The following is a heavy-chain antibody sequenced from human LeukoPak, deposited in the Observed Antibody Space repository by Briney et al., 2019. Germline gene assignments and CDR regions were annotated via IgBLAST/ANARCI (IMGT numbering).Heavy chain of an antibody. CDR3: ARVGGSYDSY. V-gene: IGHV3-48*01. J-gene: IGHJ4*02. D-gene: IGHD1-26*01. CDR1: GFTFSSYS. CDR2: ISSSSSTI. Sequence: GGSLRLSCAASGFTFSSYSMNRVRQAPGKGLEWVSYISSSSSTIYYADSVKGRFTISRDNAKNSLYLQMNSLRAEDTAVYYCARVGGSYDSYWGQGTLVTVSS.